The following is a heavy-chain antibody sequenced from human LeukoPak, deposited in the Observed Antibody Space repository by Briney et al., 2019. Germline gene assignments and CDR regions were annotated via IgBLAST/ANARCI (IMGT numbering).Heavy chain of an antibody. CDR1: GGSISSSSYY. CDR2: IYYSGST. D-gene: IGHD5-12*01. Sequence: SETLSLTCTVSGGSISSSSYYWGWIRQPPGKGLEWIGSIYYSGSTYYNPSLKSRVTISVDTSKNQFSLKLSSVTAADTAVYYCARRGGDSGYDLIPYWGQGTLVTVSS. CDR3: ARRGGDSGYDLIPY. V-gene: IGHV4-39*07. J-gene: IGHJ4*02.